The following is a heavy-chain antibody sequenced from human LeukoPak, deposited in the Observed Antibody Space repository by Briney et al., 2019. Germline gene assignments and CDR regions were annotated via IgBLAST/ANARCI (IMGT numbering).Heavy chain of an antibody. V-gene: IGHV3-74*01. J-gene: IGHJ3*02. CDR1: GFTFSSYW. D-gene: IGHD3-22*01. CDR3: ARVDIPYYYDSSGIGSLPFDI. CDR2: INSGGSGT. Sequence: GESLRLSCAASGFTFSSYWMHWVRQAPGKGLVWVPHINSGGSGTDYADSVRGRFTISRDNAKNTLYLQMNSLRAEDTAVYYCARVDIPYYYDSSGIGSLPFDIWGQGTMVTVSS.